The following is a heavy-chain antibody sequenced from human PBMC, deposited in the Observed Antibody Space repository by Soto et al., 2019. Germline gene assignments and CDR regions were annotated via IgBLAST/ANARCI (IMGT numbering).Heavy chain of an antibody. CDR3: ARVEMATIIGWPTRQNWFDP. CDR2: INPNSGGT. J-gene: IGHJ5*02. CDR1: GYTFTGYY. Sequence: ASVKVSCKASGYTFTGYYMHWVRQAPGQGLEWMGWINPNSGGTNYAQKFQGRVTMTRDTSISTAYKELSRLRSDDTAVYYCARVEMATIIGWPTRQNWFDPWGQGTLVTVSS. V-gene: IGHV1-2*02. D-gene: IGHD5-12*01.